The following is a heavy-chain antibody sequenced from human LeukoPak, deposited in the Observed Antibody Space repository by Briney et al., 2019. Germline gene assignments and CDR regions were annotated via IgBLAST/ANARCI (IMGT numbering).Heavy chain of an antibody. V-gene: IGHV4-4*02. CDR3: ASRGYSGTNYYFDY. D-gene: IGHD2-15*01. J-gene: IGHJ4*02. Sequence: SETLSLTCAVSGGSISSSNWWSRVRQPPGKGLEWIGEIYHSGSTNYNPSLKSRVTISVDKSKNQFSLKLSSVTAADTAVYYCASRGYSGTNYYFDYWGQGTLVTVSS. CDR2: IYHSGST. CDR1: GGSISSSNW.